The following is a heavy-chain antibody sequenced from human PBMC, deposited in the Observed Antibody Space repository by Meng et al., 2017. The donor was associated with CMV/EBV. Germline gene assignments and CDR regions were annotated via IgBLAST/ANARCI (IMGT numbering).Heavy chain of an antibody. D-gene: IGHD2-2*02. J-gene: IGHJ6*02. V-gene: IGHV1-18*01. Sequence: ASVKVSCKASGYTFTSYGISWVRQAPGQGLEWMGWISAYNGNTNYAQKLQGRVIMTTDTSTSTAYMELRSLRSDDTAVYYCARAYCSSTSCYTNYYGMDVWGQGTTVTVSS. CDR2: ISAYNGNT. CDR1: GYTFTSYG. CDR3: ARAYCSSTSCYTNYYGMDV.